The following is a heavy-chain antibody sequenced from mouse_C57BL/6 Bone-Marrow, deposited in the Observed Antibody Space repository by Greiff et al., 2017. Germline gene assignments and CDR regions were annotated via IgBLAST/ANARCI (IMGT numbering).Heavy chain of an antibody. CDR3: TTLRYSYGSSYGDFGY. V-gene: IGHV14-4*01. CDR2: IYPENGDT. Sequence: VQLQQSGAELVRPGASVKLSCTASGFNIKDDYMHWVKQRPEQGLEWIGWIYPENGDTEYAPTFQGKATITADTSSNTAYLQLSSLTSEDTAVYYWTTLRYSYGSSYGDFGYWGQGTTLTVSS. CDR1: GFNIKDDY. D-gene: IGHD1-1*01. J-gene: IGHJ2*01.